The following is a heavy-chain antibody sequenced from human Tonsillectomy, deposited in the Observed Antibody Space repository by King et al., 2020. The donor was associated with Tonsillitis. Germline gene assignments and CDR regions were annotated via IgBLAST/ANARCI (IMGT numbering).Heavy chain of an antibody. D-gene: IGHD6-6*01. CDR2: IYYSGST. Sequence: HVQLQESGPGLVKPSETLSLTCTVTGGSTSSNYWSWIRQPPGKGLEWIGYIYYSGSTNYNPSLKSRVTISVDTSKNQFSLKLSSVTAADTAVYYCARKTSIAAPFDYWGQGTLVTVSS. CDR1: GGSTSSNY. CDR3: ARKTSIAAPFDY. J-gene: IGHJ4*02. V-gene: IGHV4-59*01.